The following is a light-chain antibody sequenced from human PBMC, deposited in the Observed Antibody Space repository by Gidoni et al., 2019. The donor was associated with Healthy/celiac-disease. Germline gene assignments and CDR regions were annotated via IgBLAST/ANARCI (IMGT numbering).Light chain of an antibody. J-gene: IGKJ4*01. Sequence: EIVLTQSPATLSLSPGERATLSCRASQSVSSYLAWYQQKPGQPPRLLIYDASNRATGIPARFSGSGSGTDFTLTIRSLEPEDFAVYYCQQRSNWLTFGGGTKVEIK. CDR1: QSVSSY. V-gene: IGKV3-11*01. CDR2: DAS. CDR3: QQRSNWLT.